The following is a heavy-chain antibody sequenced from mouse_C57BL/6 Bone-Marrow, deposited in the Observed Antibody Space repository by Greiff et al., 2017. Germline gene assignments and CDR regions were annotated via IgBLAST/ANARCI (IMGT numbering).Heavy chain of an antibody. CDR3: ARRRAWYFDV. CDR2: IGNGGGST. J-gene: IGHJ1*03. V-gene: IGHV5-12*01. D-gene: IGHD3-1*01. CDR1: GFTFSDYY. Sequence: EVKVVESGGGLVQPGGSLNLSCAASGFTFSDYYMYWVRQTPEKRLEWVAYIGNGGGSTYYPDAVKGRFTISREYAKNTLYLQMSRLKSEDTAMYYCARRRAWYFDVWGTGTTVTVSS.